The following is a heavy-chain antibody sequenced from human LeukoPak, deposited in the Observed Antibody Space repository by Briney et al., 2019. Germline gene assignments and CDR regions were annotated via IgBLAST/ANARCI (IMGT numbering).Heavy chain of an antibody. V-gene: IGHV3-23*01. D-gene: IGHD6-13*01. CDR2: ISGSGGST. CDR3: ARAVGIAAAAPFDY. J-gene: IGHJ4*02. CDR1: GFTFSSYA. Sequence: GGSLRLSCAASGFTFSSYAMSWVRQAPGKRLEWVSAISGSGGSTYYADSVKGRFTISRDNAKNSLYLQMNSLRAEDTAVYYCARAVGIAAAAPFDYWGQGTLVTVSS.